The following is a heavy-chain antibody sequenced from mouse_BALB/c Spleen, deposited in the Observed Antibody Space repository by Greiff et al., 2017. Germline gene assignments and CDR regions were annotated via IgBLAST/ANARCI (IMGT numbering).Heavy chain of an antibody. D-gene: IGHD2-1*01. V-gene: IGHV1-4*01. J-gene: IGHJ2*01. CDR1: GYTFTSYT. CDR2: INPSSGYT. Sequence: VQLQESGAELARPGASVKMSCKASGYTFTSYTMHWVKQRPGQGLEWIGYINPSSGYTNYNQKFKDKATLTADKSSSTAYMQLSSLTSEDSAVYYCARGIYGNYGYWGQGTTLTVSS. CDR3: ARGIYGNYGY.